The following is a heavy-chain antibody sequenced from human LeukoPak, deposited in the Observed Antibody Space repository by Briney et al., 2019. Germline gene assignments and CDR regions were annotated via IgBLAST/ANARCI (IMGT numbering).Heavy chain of an antibody. V-gene: IGHV4-59*08. D-gene: IGHD5-18*01. CDR1: GGSISSYY. J-gene: IGHJ4*02. Sequence: SETLSLTCTVSGGSISSYYWSWIRQPPGKGLEWIGYIYYSGSTNYNPSLKSRVTISVGTSKNQFSLKLSSVTAADTAVYYCARQIGYSYGYYFDYWGQGTLVTVSS. CDR3: ARQIGYSYGYYFDY. CDR2: IYYSGST.